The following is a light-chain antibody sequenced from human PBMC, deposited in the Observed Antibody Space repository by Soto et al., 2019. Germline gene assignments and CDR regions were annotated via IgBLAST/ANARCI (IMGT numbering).Light chain of an antibody. CDR1: QSVGSN. V-gene: IGKV3-11*01. CDR2: GAS. Sequence: EIVLTQSPDTLSLSPGERATLSCPASQSVGSNLAWYQQKPGRAPRLLIYGASNRATGIPARFSGSGSGTDFTLTITSLEPEDFAVYYCQQRSNWPPNTFGQGTRLEIK. CDR3: QQRSNWPPNT. J-gene: IGKJ5*01.